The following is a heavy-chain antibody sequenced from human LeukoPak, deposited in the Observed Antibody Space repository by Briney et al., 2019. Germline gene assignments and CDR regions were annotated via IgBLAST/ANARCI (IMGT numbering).Heavy chain of an antibody. Sequence: KPSETLSLTCTVSGGSISSYYWSWIRQPPGKGLEWIGYIYYSGSTNYNPSLKSRVTISVDTSKNQFSLKLSSVTAADTAVYYCARDYDTLTGSDYWGQGTLVTVSS. CDR2: IYYSGST. D-gene: IGHD3-9*01. CDR1: GGSISSYY. V-gene: IGHV4-59*08. CDR3: ARDYDTLTGSDY. J-gene: IGHJ4*02.